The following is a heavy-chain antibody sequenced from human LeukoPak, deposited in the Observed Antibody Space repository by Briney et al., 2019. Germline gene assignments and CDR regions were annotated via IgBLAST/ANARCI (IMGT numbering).Heavy chain of an antibody. J-gene: IGHJ5*02. CDR2: IWYDGSNK. V-gene: IGHV3-33*01. Sequence: GGSLRLSCAASGFTFSSYGMHWVRQAPGKGLEWVAVIWYDGSNKYYADSVKGRFTISRDNSKNTLYLQMNSLRAEDTAVYYCAREQVGFREDYYDSSGYGLDPWGQGTLVTVSS. D-gene: IGHD3-22*01. CDR1: GFTFSSYG. CDR3: AREQVGFREDYYDSSGYGLDP.